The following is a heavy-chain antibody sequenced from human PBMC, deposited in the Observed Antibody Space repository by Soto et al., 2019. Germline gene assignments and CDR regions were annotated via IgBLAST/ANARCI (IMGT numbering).Heavy chain of an antibody. D-gene: IGHD6-19*01. CDR2: IIPIFGTA. Sequence: SVKVSCKASGGTFSSYASSGVRQAPGQGLEWMGGIIPIFGTANYAQKFQGRVTITADESTSTAYMELSSLRSEYTAVYYCAGDNRKGRAVLQAHDAFDISGHGTM. J-gene: IGHJ3*02. CDR3: AGDNRKGRAVLQAHDAFDI. CDR1: GGTFSSYA. V-gene: IGHV1-69*13.